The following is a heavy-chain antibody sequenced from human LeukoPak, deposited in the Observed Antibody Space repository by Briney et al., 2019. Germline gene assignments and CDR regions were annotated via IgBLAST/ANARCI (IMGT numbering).Heavy chain of an antibody. CDR3: ARRQRWLQLDAFDI. Sequence: SETLSLTCTVSGGSISSSSYYWAWIRQPPGKGPEWIGSIYYGGNTFYNQSLKSRVTISVDTSRIQFSLKLSSVTAADTAVYYCARRQRWLQLDAFDIWGQGTMVTVSS. CDR1: GGSISSSSYY. D-gene: IGHD5-24*01. V-gene: IGHV4-39*01. J-gene: IGHJ3*02. CDR2: IYYGGNT.